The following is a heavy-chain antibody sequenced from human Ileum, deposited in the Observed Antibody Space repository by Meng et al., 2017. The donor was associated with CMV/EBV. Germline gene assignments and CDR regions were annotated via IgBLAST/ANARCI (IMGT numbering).Heavy chain of an antibody. CDR1: GGSVSSDNW. CDR2: IHHTGIT. J-gene: IGHJ4*02. CDR3: ARVWGNFLDY. Sequence: LTCDVLGGSVSSDNWWGWVRQPPGKGLEWIGEIHHTGITNYKSSLKSRVTISVDKSKNQFSLKLNSVTAADTAVYYCARVWGNFLDYWGQGTLVTVSS. V-gene: IGHV4-4*02. D-gene: IGHD3-16*01.